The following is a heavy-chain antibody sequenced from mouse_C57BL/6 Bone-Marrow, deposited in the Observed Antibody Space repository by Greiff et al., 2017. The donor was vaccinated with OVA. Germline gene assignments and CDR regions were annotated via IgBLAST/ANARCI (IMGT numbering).Heavy chain of an antibody. CDR2: IDPSDSYT. CDR3: AREGWCAD. CDR1: GYTFTSYW. J-gene: IGHJ3*01. Sequence: QVQLQQPGAELVMPGASVKLSCKASGYTFTSYWMHWVKQRPGQGLEWIGVIDPSDSYTNYNPKFKGKSTLTVDKSSSPAYMQLSSLTSEDSAVYYCAREGWCADWGQGTLVTVSA. V-gene: IGHV1-69*01.